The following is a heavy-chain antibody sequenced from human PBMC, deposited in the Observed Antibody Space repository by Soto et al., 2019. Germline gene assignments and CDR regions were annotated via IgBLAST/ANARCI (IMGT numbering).Heavy chain of an antibody. CDR1: GYTFTSYG. CDR3: ASDYDFLSGYKSAYALDY. V-gene: IGHV1-18*01. D-gene: IGHD3-3*01. CDR2: ISAYNGNT. Sequence: ASVKVSCKASGYTFTSYGISWVRQAPGQGLEWMGWISAYNGNTNYAQKLQGRVTMTTDTSTSTAYMELRSLRSDDTAVYYCASDYDFLSGYKSAYALDYWGQGTLVTVSS. J-gene: IGHJ4*02.